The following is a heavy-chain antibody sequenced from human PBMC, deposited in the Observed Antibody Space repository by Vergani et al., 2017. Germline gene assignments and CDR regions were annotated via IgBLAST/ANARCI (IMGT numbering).Heavy chain of an antibody. CDR1: GGSVSSGSYY. CDR3: ARDSSSGSYGVRY. D-gene: IGHD1-26*01. CDR2: IYYSGST. Sequence: QVQLQESGPGLVKPSETLSLTCTVSGGSVSSGSYYWSWIRQPPGKGLEWIGYIYYSGSTNYNPSLKSRVTISVDTSKNQFSLKLSSVTAADTAVYYWARDSSSGSYGVRYWGQGTLVTVSS. V-gene: IGHV4-61*01. J-gene: IGHJ4*02.